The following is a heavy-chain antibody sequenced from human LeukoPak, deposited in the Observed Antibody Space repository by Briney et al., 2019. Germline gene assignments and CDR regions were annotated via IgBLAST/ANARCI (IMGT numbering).Heavy chain of an antibody. CDR2: ISAYNGNT. J-gene: IGHJ4*02. CDR1: GYTFTSYY. CDR3: ARDNYYDSSGYLLDY. D-gene: IGHD3-22*01. V-gene: IGHV1-18*04. Sequence: ASVKVSCKASGYTFTSYYMHWVRQAPGQGLEWMGWISAYNGNTNYAQKLQGRVTMTTDTSTSTAYMELSSLRSEDTAVYYCARDNYYDSSGYLLDYWGQGTLVTVSS.